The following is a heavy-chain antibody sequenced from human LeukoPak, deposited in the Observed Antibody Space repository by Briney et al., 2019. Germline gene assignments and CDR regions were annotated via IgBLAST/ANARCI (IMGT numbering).Heavy chain of an antibody. V-gene: IGHV4-34*01. CDR3: ARGRRAAPRQFPEPRYYYYYYMDV. D-gene: IGHD6-13*01. CDR2: INHSGST. J-gene: IGHJ6*03. CDR1: GGSFSGYY. Sequence: PSETLSLTCAVYGGSFSGYYWSWIRQPPGKGLEWIGEINHSGSTNYNPSLKSRVTISVDTSKNQFSLKLRSVTAADTAVYYCARGRRAAPRQFPEPRYYYYYYMDVWGKGTTVTVSS.